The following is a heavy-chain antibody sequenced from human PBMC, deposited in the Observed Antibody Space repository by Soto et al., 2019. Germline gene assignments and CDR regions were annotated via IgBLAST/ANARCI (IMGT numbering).Heavy chain of an antibody. CDR3: ARTPTEDYYGMDV. J-gene: IGHJ6*02. V-gene: IGHV4-34*01. CDR1: GGSFSGYY. CDR2: INHSGST. Sequence: SETLSLTCAVYGGSFSGYYWSWIRQPPGKGLEWIGEINHSGSTNYNPSLKSRVTISVDTSKNQFSLKLSSVTAADTAVYYCARTPTEDYYGMDVWGQGTTVT.